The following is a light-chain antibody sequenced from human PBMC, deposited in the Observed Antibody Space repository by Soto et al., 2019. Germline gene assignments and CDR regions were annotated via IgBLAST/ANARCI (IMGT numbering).Light chain of an antibody. CDR2: GAS. V-gene: IGKV1-39*01. Sequence: DIQMTQSPSSLSASVGDRVTITCRASQTITTYLNWYQQKPGKAPKLLIYGASSLQSGVPSRFTGSGSGTDFILTISSLQPEDSATYHCQQSHSTPWTFGQGTKVVIK. CDR3: QQSHSTPWT. CDR1: QTITTY. J-gene: IGKJ1*01.